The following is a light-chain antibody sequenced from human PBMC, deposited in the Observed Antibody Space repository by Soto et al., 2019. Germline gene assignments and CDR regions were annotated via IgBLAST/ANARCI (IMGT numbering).Light chain of an antibody. CDR2: DVT. CDR1: SSDVGGYNY. J-gene: IGLJ2*01. CDR3: SSYSNINILEEV. V-gene: IGLV2-14*03. Sequence: QSVLTQPASVSGSPGQSITISCTGTSSDVGGYNYVSWYQHHPDKAPKLIIYDVTSRPSGVSNRFSGSKSGNTASLTISGLQVEDEAEYYCSSYSNINILEEVFGGGTKLT.